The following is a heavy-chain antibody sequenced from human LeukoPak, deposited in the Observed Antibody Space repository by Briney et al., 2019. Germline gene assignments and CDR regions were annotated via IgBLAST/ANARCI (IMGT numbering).Heavy chain of an antibody. V-gene: IGHV3-23*01. CDR3: AKSDYGDYVRYFQH. D-gene: IGHD4-17*01. CDR2: ISGSGGST. Sequence: GGSLRLSCAASGFTFSSYAMSWVRQAPVKGLEWVSAISGSGGSTYYADPVKGRFTISRDNSKNTLYLQMNSLRAEDTAVYYCAKSDYGDYVRYFQHWGQGTLVTVSS. CDR1: GFTFSSYA. J-gene: IGHJ1*01.